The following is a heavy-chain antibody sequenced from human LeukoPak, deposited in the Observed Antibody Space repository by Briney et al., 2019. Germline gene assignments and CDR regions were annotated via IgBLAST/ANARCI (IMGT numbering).Heavy chain of an antibody. V-gene: IGHV4-39*07. CDR3: ARVVGAFFDY. CDR2: IYYSGST. D-gene: IGHD1-26*01. CDR1: GGSISSSSYY. J-gene: IGHJ4*02. Sequence: PSETLSLTCTVSGGSISSSSYYWGWIRQPPGKGLEWIGSIYYSGSTYYNPSLKSRVTISVDTSKNQFSLKLSSVTAADTAVYYCARVVGAFFDYWRQGTLVTVSS.